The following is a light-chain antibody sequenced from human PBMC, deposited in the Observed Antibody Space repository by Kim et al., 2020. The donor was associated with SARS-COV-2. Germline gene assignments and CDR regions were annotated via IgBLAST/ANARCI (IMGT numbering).Light chain of an antibody. J-gene: IGKJ4*01. CDR3: QQYNSYPLT. CDR1: QSISSW. CDR2: TAS. V-gene: IGKV1-5*03. Sequence: DIQMTQSPSTLSASVGDRVTITCRASQSISSWLAWYQQKPGKAPKLLIYTASNLESGVPSRFSGSGSGTEFTLTICSLQPDDFATYYCQQYNSYPLTFGGGTKVDIK.